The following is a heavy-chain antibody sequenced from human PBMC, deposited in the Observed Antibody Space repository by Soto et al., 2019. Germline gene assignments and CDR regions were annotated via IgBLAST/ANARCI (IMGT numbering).Heavy chain of an antibody. Sequence: GASVKVSCKASGYTFTSYAMHWVRQAPGQRLEWMGWINAGNGNTKYSQKFQGRVTITRDTSASTAYMELSSLRSEDTAVYYCAREYCSSTSCYPSYYYYYGMDVWGQGTTVTVSS. D-gene: IGHD2-2*01. CDR3: AREYCSSTSCYPSYYYYYGMDV. V-gene: IGHV1-3*01. CDR1: GYTFTSYA. J-gene: IGHJ6*02. CDR2: INAGNGNT.